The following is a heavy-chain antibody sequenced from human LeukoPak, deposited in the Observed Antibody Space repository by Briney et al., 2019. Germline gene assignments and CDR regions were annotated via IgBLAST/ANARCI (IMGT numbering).Heavy chain of an antibody. Sequence: GGSLRLSCAASGFTFSSYSMNWARQAPGKGLEWVSSISSSSSYIYYADSVKGRFTISRDNAKNSLYLQMNSLRAEDTAVYYCARDLEVPYYYDSSGYPDYWGQGTLVTVSS. CDR1: GFTFSSYS. J-gene: IGHJ4*02. CDR2: ISSSSSYI. V-gene: IGHV3-21*01. CDR3: ARDLEVPYYYDSSGYPDY. D-gene: IGHD3-22*01.